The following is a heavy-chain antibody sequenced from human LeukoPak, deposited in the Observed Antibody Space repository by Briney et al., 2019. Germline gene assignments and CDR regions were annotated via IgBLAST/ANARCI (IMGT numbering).Heavy chain of an antibody. CDR3: ASSGTTRNWFDP. V-gene: IGHV4-59*01. J-gene: IGHJ5*02. CDR1: GFTFDTYR. CDR2: IYYSGST. Sequence: GSLRLSCAASGFTFDTYRMNWVRQAPGKGLEWIGYIYYSGSTNYNPSLKSRVTISVDTSKNQFSLNLSSVTAADTAVYFCASSGTTRNWFDPWGQGTLVTVSS. D-gene: IGHD1-1*01.